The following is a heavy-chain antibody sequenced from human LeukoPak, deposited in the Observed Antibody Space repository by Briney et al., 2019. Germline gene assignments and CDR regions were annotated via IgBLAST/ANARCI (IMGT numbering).Heavy chain of an antibody. CDR1: GDTFSSYS. CDR3: ASPYYDSSGYQLGAGFDY. Sequence: GASVKVSCKASGDTFSSYSIRWVRQAPGQGLEWMGGIIPIFGTANYAQKFQGRVTITADKSTSTAYMELSSLRSEDTAVYYCASPYYDSSGYQLGAGFDYWGQGTVVTVSS. D-gene: IGHD3-22*01. J-gene: IGHJ4*02. V-gene: IGHV1-69*06. CDR2: IIPIFGTA.